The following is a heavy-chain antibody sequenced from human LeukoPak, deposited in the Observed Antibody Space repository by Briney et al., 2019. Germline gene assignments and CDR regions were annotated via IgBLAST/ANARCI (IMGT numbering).Heavy chain of an antibody. CDR1: GGSISCYY. D-gene: IGHD3-10*01. Sequence: PSETLSLTCTVSGGSISCYYWSWFRQPAPKGREWIGRVYTSGTTNYNPSLKSRLPMSIDTSKNQFSLKLTSVTAADTAVYYCARGFGHPWGQGTLVTVSS. CDR3: ARGFGHP. J-gene: IGHJ5*02. V-gene: IGHV4-4*07. CDR2: VYTSGTT.